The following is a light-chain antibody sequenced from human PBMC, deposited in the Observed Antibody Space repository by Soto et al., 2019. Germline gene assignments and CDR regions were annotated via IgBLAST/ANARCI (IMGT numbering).Light chain of an antibody. Sequence: EIVLTQSPGTLSLSPGERATLSCRASQSVSSSYLAWYQQKPGQAPRLLIYGASSRATGIPDRFSGSGSGTDFTLTISRLEPEDFAVYYCQQYGSSLWTGGQGTKVEIK. J-gene: IGKJ1*01. CDR1: QSVSSSY. CDR2: GAS. CDR3: QQYGSSLWT. V-gene: IGKV3-20*01.